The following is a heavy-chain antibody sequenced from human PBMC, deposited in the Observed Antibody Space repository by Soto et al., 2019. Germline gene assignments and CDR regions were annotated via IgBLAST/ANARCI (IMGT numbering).Heavy chain of an antibody. Sequence: QVQLQESGPGQVKPSETLSLTCTISSGSISVYYWSWVRQPPGHELEWIGYIYASGSPYYNPSLRSRVTISADTSKNQISLKLTSPTAADTAVYYCARGVGSSPPRYWGRGTLVTVSS. J-gene: IGHJ4*02. CDR1: SGSISVYY. D-gene: IGHD1-26*01. V-gene: IGHV4-59*01. CDR2: IYASGSP. CDR3: ARGVGSSPPRY.